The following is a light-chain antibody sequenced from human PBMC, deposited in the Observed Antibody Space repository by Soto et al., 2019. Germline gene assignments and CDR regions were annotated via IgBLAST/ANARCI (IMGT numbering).Light chain of an antibody. CDR2: GAS. J-gene: IGKJ2*01. CDR1: QSVSSPY. V-gene: IGKV3-20*01. Sequence: IVLTQSPGTLSLSPGERATLSCRASQSVSSPYIAWYQKNPGQAPRLLIYGASSRATGIPDRFSGSGSGTDFTLTISRLEPEDFAVYFCQQYGRSPPFTFGQGTKVEMK. CDR3: QQYGRSPPFT.